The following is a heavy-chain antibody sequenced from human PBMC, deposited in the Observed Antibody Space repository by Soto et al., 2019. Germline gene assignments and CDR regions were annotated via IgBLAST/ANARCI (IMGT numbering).Heavy chain of an antibody. V-gene: IGHV6-1*01. CDR3: ARGLMWELLRIISDYYYGMYV. D-gene: IGHD1-26*01. CDR2: TYYRSKWYN. CDR1: GDSVSSNSAA. Sequence: SQTLSLTCAISGDSVSSNSAAWNWIRQSPSRGLEWLGRTYYRSKWYNDYAVSVKSRITINPDTSKNQFSLQLNSVTPEDTAVYYCARGLMWELLRIISDYYYGMYVWGQGTTVTVSS. J-gene: IGHJ6*02.